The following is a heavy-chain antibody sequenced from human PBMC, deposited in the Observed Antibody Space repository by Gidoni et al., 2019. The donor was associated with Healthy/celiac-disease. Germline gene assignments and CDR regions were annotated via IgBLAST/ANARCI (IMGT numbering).Heavy chain of an antibody. J-gene: IGHJ4*02. V-gene: IGHV4-31*03. CDR2: IYYRGTT. D-gene: IGHD1-26*01. Sequence: QVQLQESGPGLVKPSQILSLTCTVSGDSISSGEYYWIWIRQRPGKGLEWIGYIYYRGTTSYTPSLKSRVAISVDTSKNQFSLYLRSVTAADTAVYYCARTRAYSGTYCDFDHWGQGTLVTVSS. CDR1: GDSISSGEYY. CDR3: ARTRAYSGTYCDFDH.